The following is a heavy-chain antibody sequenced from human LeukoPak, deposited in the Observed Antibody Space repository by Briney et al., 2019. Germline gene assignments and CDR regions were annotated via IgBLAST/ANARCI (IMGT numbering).Heavy chain of an antibody. V-gene: IGHV4-59*08. D-gene: IGHD6-6*01. CDR3: ARWQYTISSGWFDP. CDR1: GGSISSRY. Sequence: SETLSLTCTLSGGSISSRYWSWIRQPPGKGLEWIGSIYYSGGTNYNPSLQGRVSISVDTSKIQFSLKLSSVTAADMAVYYCARWQYTISSGWFDPWGQGTLVTVSS. J-gene: IGHJ5*02. CDR2: IYYSGGT.